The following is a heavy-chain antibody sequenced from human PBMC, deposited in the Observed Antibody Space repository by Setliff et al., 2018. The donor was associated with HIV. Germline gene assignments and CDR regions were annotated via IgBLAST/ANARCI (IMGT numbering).Heavy chain of an antibody. CDR2: INTANYKT. V-gene: IGHV1-3*04. J-gene: IGHJ4*01. Sequence: ASVEVSCKASGYIFSSYTMHWVRQAPGQRLEWMGWINTANYKTKYSPKFKGRVTITTDTSACTAYMELSSLRSEDTAVYYCAKEGDRYGLDLDYWGHGTLVTVSS. CDR1: GYIFSSYT. D-gene: IGHD5-18*01. CDR3: AKEGDRYGLDLDY.